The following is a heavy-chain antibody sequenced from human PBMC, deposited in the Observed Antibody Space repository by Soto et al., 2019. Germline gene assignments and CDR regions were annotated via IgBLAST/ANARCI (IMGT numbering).Heavy chain of an antibody. J-gene: IGHJ6*02. CDR1: GGSISSYY. CDR2: IYYSGST. V-gene: IGHV4-59*01. CDR3: ARVSYDILTGSHYGMDV. D-gene: IGHD3-9*01. Sequence: QVQLQESGPGLVKPSETLSLTCTVSGGSISSYYWSWIRQPPGKGLEWIGYIYYSGSTNYNPSRKSRVTIAVDTSKNQFSLKLSSVTAADTAVYYCARVSYDILTGSHYGMDVWGQGTTVTVSS.